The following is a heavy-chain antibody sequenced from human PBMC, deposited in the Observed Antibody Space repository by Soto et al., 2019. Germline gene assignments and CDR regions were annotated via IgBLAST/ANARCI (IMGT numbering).Heavy chain of an antibody. Sequence: EVQLVESGGGLIHPGGSLRLSCAASGFNVNSDYMNWVRQTPGKGLEWVASIYSGETTYYADSVRGRFTISSDKSKNTLYFQLNSLRIEDTAVYYCTRDGRGLGRLSLFEYWGQGGLVTVSS. CDR1: GFNVNSDY. J-gene: IGHJ4*02. V-gene: IGHV3-53*01. CDR3: TRDGRGLGRLSLFEY. D-gene: IGHD2-21*02. CDR2: IYSGETT.